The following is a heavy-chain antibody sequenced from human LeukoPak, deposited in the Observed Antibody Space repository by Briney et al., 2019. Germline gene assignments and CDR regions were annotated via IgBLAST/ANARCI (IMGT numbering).Heavy chain of an antibody. V-gene: IGHV1-2*02. Sequence: ASVKVSCKASGYTFTGYYMHWVRQAPGQGLEWMGWISPNSGGTNYAQKFQGRVTMTRDTSISTAYMELSRLRSDDTAVYYCARDRMWQQLDHYYYYYYMDVWGQGTMVTVSS. CDR2: ISPNSGGT. J-gene: IGHJ6*03. CDR3: ARDRMWQQLDHYYYYYYMDV. CDR1: GYTFTGYY. D-gene: IGHD6-13*01.